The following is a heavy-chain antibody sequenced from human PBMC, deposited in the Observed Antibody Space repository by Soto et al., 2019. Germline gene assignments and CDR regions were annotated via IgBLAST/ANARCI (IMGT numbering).Heavy chain of an antibody. CDR3: AGNYYCGDGAL. J-gene: IGHJ4*02. V-gene: IGHV3-48*02. D-gene: IGHD2-21*01. CDR2: ISADSKGT. CDR1: ENIFSTYN. Sequence: EVLLVESGGDLVQPGGSLRLSCAASENIFSTYNMNWVRQAPGKGLEWVSYISADSKGTYYAESVKGRFTISRDNAKNLLFLQMRSLRDEDTAVYYWAGNYYCGDGALWGQGTLVTVSS.